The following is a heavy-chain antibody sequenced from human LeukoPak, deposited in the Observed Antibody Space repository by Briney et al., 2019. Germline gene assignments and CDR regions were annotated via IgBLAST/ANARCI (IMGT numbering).Heavy chain of an antibody. Sequence: GGSLRLSCAASGFTFSNAWMNWVRQAPGKGLEWVGCIKSKADDETTDYLAPVKGRFTISRDDSKNTLYLQMNSLKSEDTAVYYCAAGTGTSDFDYWGRGIMVTVSS. D-gene: IGHD1-7*01. J-gene: IGHJ4*02. CDR3: AAGTGTSDFDY. CDR2: IKSKADDETT. V-gene: IGHV3-15*01. CDR1: GFTFSNAW.